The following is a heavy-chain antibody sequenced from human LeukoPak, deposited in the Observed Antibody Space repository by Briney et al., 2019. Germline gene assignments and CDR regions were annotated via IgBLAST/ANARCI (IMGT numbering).Heavy chain of an antibody. Sequence: SETLSLTCTVSGGSICSGSYYWSWIRQPAGKGLEWIGRIYTSGSTNYNPSLKSRVTISVDTSKNQFSLKLSSVTAADTALYYCARAGDYYYSYMDVWGKGTTVTVSS. CDR1: GGSICSGSYY. V-gene: IGHV4-61*02. J-gene: IGHJ6*03. CDR2: IYTSGST. D-gene: IGHD1-1*01. CDR3: ARAGDYYYSYMDV.